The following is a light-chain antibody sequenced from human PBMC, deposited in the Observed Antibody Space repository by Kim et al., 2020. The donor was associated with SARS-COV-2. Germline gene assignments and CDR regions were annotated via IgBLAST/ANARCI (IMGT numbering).Light chain of an antibody. J-gene: IGKJ4*01. CDR3: QQYSNWPLT. CDR1: QSVGSN. CDR2: GAS. V-gene: IGKV3-15*01. Sequence: IVMTQSPATLSVSPGERATLSCRASQSVGSNLAWYQQRPGQAPRLLIYGASTRATGFPARFSGSGSGTEFTLTISSLQSEDFAVYYCQQYSNWPLTFGGGTKVEI.